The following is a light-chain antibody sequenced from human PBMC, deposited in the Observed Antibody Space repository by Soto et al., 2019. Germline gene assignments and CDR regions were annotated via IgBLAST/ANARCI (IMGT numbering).Light chain of an antibody. CDR1: SGSVSSNNY. CDR3: ALYVGNGVAI. Sequence: QTVVTQEPSCSVSPGGTVTLTCALSSGSVSSNNYPSWYQQTPGQAPRTLIYSTKTRSSGVPDRFSGSILGNKAALTITGAQADDESHYYCALYVGNGVAIFGGGTKLTVL. J-gene: IGLJ2*01. V-gene: IGLV8-61*01. CDR2: STK.